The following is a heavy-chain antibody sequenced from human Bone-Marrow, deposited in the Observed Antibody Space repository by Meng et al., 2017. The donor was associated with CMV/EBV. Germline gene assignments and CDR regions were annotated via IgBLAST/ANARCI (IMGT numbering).Heavy chain of an antibody. CDR2: IYYSGST. Sequence: SETLSLTCTVSGGSISSSSYYWGWIRQPPGKGLEWIGSIYYSGSTYYNPSLKSRVTISVDTSKNKFSLKLSSVTAADTAVYYCARIYSRSSYGMDVWGQGTTVTVSS. CDR1: GGSISSSSYY. D-gene: IGHD6-6*01. J-gene: IGHJ6*02. V-gene: IGHV4-39*07. CDR3: ARIYSRSSYGMDV.